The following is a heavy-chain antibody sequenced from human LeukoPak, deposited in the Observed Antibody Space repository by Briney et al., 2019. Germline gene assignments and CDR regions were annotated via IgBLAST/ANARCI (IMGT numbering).Heavy chain of an antibody. V-gene: IGHV3-30*18. CDR2: ISYDGSNK. CDR1: GFTFSSYG. CDR3: AKDYCSGGSCYFDY. D-gene: IGHD2-15*01. J-gene: IGHJ4*02. Sequence: GRSLRLSCAASGFTFSSYGMHWVRQAPGKGLEWVAVISYDGSNKYYADSVKGRFTISRDNSKNTLYPQMNSLRAEDTAVYYCAKDYCSGGSCYFDYWGQGTLVTVSS.